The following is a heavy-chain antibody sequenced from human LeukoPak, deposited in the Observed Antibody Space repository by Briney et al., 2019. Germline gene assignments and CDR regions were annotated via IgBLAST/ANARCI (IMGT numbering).Heavy chain of an antibody. Sequence: GGSLRLSCAASGFTFSSFALSWVRQGPGKELAWVSGISGSGGSTYYADSVKGRFTISRDNSNNRLYLQMNSLRAEDTAVYYCAKDKGSGTYPPYWGQGTLVTVSS. CDR1: GFTFSSFA. CDR3: AKDKGSGTYPPY. CDR2: ISGSGGST. D-gene: IGHD1-26*01. V-gene: IGHV3-23*01. J-gene: IGHJ4*02.